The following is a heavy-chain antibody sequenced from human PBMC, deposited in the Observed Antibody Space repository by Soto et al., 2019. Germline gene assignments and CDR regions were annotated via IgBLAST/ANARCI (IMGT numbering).Heavy chain of an antibody. CDR3: ARDGRKELWVEGRNAMDA. CDR2: ISGYNGQT. J-gene: IGHJ6*02. Sequence: QVQLVQSGPEVKKPGASVKVSCKASGYTFTTYGISWVRQAPGQGLEWMGWISGYNGQTNYAQKFRGRVTITTDTSTSTAYTELRGLRSDDTAMYYCARDGRKELWVEGRNAMDAWGQGTTVTVSS. D-gene: IGHD5-18*01. V-gene: IGHV1-18*01. CDR1: GYTFTTYG.